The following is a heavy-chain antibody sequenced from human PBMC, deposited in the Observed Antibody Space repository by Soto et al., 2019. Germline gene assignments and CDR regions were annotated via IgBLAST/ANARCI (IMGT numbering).Heavy chain of an antibody. Sequence: GGSLRLSCAASGFTFISYDMHWVRQAPGKGLEWVAVISYDGSNKYYADSVKGRFTISRDNSKNTLYLQMNSLRAEDTAVYYCAKSRILWFGELLSPPPGYYYYMDVWGKGTTVTVSS. D-gene: IGHD3-10*01. CDR3: AKSRILWFGELLSPPPGYYYYMDV. V-gene: IGHV3-30*18. J-gene: IGHJ6*03. CDR1: GFTFISYD. CDR2: ISYDGSNK.